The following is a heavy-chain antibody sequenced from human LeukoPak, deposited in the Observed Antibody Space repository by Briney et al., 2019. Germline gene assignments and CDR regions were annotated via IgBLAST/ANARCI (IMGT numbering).Heavy chain of an antibody. J-gene: IGHJ6*03. CDR3: ARDATMVPLYYYYYMDV. CDR2: ISGSGGNT. D-gene: IGHD3-10*01. V-gene: IGHV3-23*01. Sequence: GGSLRLSCAASGFTFSSYAMNWVRQAPGKGLEWVSTISGSGGNTYYADSVKGRFTISRDNSKNTLYLQMNSLRAEDTAVYYCARDATMVPLYYYYYMDVWGKGTTVTVSS. CDR1: GFTFSSYA.